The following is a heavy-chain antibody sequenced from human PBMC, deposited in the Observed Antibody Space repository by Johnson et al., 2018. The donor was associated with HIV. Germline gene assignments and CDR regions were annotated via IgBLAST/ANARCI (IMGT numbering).Heavy chain of an antibody. V-gene: IGHV3-15*01. CDR3: ARGGGYSIAAPSDAFDI. CDR1: GFTFSNYA. CDR2: VKSISDGGTA. Sequence: VQLVESGGGWVKPGGSLSLSCAASGFTFSNYAMHWVRQAPGKGLEWVGRVKSISDGGTADYAAPVKGRFTISRDNSKNTLYLQMNSLRAEDTAVYYCARGGGYSIAAPSDAFDIWGQGTMVTVSS. D-gene: IGHD6-6*01. J-gene: IGHJ3*02.